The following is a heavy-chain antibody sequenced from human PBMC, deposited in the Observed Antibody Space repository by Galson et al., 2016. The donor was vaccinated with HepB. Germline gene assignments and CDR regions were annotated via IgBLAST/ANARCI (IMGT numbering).Heavy chain of an antibody. Sequence: SVKVSCKASGYTFTTFAISWVRQAPGQGLEWMGWISAYTGNTKYGQKFQGRVTMTTDTSTSTAHMELRSLTSDDTAVYYCARDRDYDFWSSYLDVTRYYMDVWGKGTTVTVSS. CDR1: GYTFTTFA. V-gene: IGHV1-18*01. CDR3: ARDRDYDFWSSYLDVTRYYMDV. D-gene: IGHD3-3*01. J-gene: IGHJ6*03. CDR2: ISAYTGNT.